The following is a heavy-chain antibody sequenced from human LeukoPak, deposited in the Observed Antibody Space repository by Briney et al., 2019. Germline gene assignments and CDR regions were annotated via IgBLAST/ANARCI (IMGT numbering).Heavy chain of an antibody. CDR2: ISSSGSTI. D-gene: IGHD2-2*01. CDR3: ARDRYCSSTSCYSPVPNEWFDP. V-gene: IGHV3-11*04. Sequence: GGSLRLSCAASGFTFSDYYMSWIRQAPGKGLEWVSYISSSGSTIYYADSVKGRFTISRDNAKNSLYLQMNSLRAEDTAVYYCARDRYCSSTSCYSPVPNEWFDPWGQGTLVTVSS. CDR1: GFTFSDYY. J-gene: IGHJ5*02.